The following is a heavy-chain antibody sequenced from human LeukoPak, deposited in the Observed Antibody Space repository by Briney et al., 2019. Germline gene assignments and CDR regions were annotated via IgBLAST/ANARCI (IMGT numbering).Heavy chain of an antibody. CDR3: ARHSRDFWSGYHFDY. J-gene: IGHJ4*02. V-gene: IGHV4-59*08. D-gene: IGHD3-3*01. CDR1: GGSISSYY. Sequence: SETLSLTCTVSGGSISSYYWSWIRQPPGKGLEWIGYIYYSGSTNYNPSLKSRVTISVDTSKNQFSLKLSSVTAAVTAVYYCARHSRDFWSGYHFDYWGQGTLVTVSS. CDR2: IYYSGST.